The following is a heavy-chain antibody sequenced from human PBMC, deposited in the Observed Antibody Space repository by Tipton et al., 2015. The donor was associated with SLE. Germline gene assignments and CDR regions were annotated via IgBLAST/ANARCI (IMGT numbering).Heavy chain of an antibody. CDR2: INTDGRTK. J-gene: IGHJ6*02. V-gene: IGHV3-7*01. D-gene: IGHD4-17*01. Sequence: SLRLSCAASGFTFSKYWMSWVRQAPGKGLEWVANINTDGRTKYYVDSVKGRFTISRDNSQNTLYLQMGSLRAEDMAVYFCARALTVSNRLDVWGQGTTVTVSS. CDR3: ARALTVSNRLDV. CDR1: GFTFSKYW.